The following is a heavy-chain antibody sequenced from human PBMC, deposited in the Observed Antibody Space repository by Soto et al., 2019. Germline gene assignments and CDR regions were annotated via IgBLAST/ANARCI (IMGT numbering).Heavy chain of an antibody. Sequence: GGSLRLSCAASAFTVSSNHMSWVRQAPGKGLEWVSIIHSHGEIQYTDSVKGRFTISRDNSQNTLYLQMNNLRPEDTAVYYCARDPPDGDYWGQGTLVTVSS. CDR3: ARDPPDGDY. J-gene: IGHJ4*02. CDR2: IHSHGEI. CDR1: AFTVSSNH. V-gene: IGHV3-66*01. D-gene: IGHD3-10*01.